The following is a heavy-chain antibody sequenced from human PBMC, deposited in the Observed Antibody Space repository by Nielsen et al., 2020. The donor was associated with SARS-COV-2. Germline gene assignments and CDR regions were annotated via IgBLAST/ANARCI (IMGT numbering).Heavy chain of an antibody. D-gene: IGHD1-26*01. CDR3: ARDAAVGTTTEFDP. Sequence: GESLKTSCVASGFTFSIYGMHWVRQAPGKGLEWLANIWYDGSNKYYAGSVKGRFTISRDNSKNTVYLQMNSLRAEDTAVYYCARDAAVGTTTEFDPWGQGTLVTVSS. CDR1: GFTFSIYG. V-gene: IGHV3-33*01. J-gene: IGHJ5*02. CDR2: IWYDGSNK.